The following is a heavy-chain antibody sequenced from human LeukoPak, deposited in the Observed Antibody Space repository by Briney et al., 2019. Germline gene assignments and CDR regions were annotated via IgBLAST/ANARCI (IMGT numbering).Heavy chain of an antibody. CDR3: ARRDPRRLWDYFDY. CDR2: IYYSGST. Sequence: SETLSLTCTVSGGSISSYYWSWIRQPPVKALEWIGYIYYSGSTNYNPSLKSRVTISVDTSKNQFSLKLSSVTAADTAVYYCARRDPRRLWDYFDYWGQGTLVTVSS. D-gene: IGHD3-16*01. CDR1: GGSISSYY. J-gene: IGHJ4*02. V-gene: IGHV4-59*01.